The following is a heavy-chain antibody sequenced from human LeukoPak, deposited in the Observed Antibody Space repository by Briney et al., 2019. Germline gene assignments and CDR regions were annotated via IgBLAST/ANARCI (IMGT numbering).Heavy chain of an antibody. D-gene: IGHD3-22*01. CDR2: IYTSGST. CDR3: ARSRPGYYDSSGYLDDAFDI. J-gene: IGHJ3*02. V-gene: IGHV4-4*07. CDR1: GGSISSYY. Sequence: SETLSLTCTVSGGSISSYYWSWIRQPAGKGLEWIGRIYTSGSTNYNPSFKSRVTMSVDTSKNQFSLKLSSVTAADTAVYYCARSRPGYYDSSGYLDDAFDIWGKGTMVTAS.